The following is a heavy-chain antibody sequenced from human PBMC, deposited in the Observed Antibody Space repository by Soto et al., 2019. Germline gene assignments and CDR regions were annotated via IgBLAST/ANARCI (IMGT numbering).Heavy chain of an antibody. CDR3: AGGIAARPLGY. CDR2: IYHSGST. J-gene: IGHJ4*02. Sequence: QLQLQESGSGLVKPSQTLSLTCAVSGGSISSGGYSWSWIRQPPGKGLEWIGYIYHSGSTYYNPYPTMRVTISVDRSKNQFALKLSSVTAADTAVYYCAGGIAARPLGYWGQGTLVTVSS. V-gene: IGHV4-30-2*01. D-gene: IGHD6-6*01. CDR1: GGSISSGGYS.